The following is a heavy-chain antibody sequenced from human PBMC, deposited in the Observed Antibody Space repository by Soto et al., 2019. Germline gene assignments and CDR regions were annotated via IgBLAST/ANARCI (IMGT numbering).Heavy chain of an antibody. CDR3: ARVHAENCSGGSCYRYYYYYMDV. CDR1: GVTCSGYG. V-gene: IGHV3-33*01. Sequence: VGSLRLSWAAAGVTCSGYGRHWVRQAPGKGLEWVAVIWYDGSNKYYADSVKGRFTISRDNSKNTLYLQMNSPRAEDTAVYYCARVHAENCSGGSCYRYYYYYMDVWGKGTTVTVSS. J-gene: IGHJ6*03. D-gene: IGHD2-15*01. CDR2: IWYDGSNK.